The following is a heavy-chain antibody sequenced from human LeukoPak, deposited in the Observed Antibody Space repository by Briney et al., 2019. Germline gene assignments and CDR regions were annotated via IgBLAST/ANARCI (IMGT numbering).Heavy chain of an antibody. CDR3: ARVLSGATMIFDY. CDR2: ISSSGSTI. J-gene: IGHJ4*02. Sequence: GGSLRLSCAASGFTFSDYYMSWIRQAPGKGLEWVSYISSSGSTIYYADSVKGRFTISRDNAKNSLYLRMSSLRAEDTAVYYCARVLSGATMIFDYWGQGTLVTVSS. D-gene: IGHD1-26*01. CDR1: GFTFSDYY. V-gene: IGHV3-11*01.